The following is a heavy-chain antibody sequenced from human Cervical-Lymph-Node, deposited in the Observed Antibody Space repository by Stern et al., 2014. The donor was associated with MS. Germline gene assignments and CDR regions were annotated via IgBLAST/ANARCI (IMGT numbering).Heavy chain of an antibody. CDR2: ISAYNGKT. V-gene: IGHV1-18*01. Sequence: VPLVQSGAEVKKPGASVKVSCKASGYTFRDYGITWVRQAPGQGLEWMGWISAYNGKTNYAQMLQGRVTMTTDTSTSTAYMDLRSLSSDDAAVYYCARSSFSNSALFDYWGQGTLLTVSS. CDR3: ARSSFSNSALFDY. J-gene: IGHJ4*02. CDR1: GYTFRDYG. D-gene: IGHD3-10*01.